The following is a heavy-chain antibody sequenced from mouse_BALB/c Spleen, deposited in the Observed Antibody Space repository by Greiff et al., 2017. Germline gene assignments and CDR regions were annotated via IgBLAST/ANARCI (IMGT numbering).Heavy chain of an antibody. Sequence: LMESGGDLVKPGGSLKLSCAASGFTFSSYGMSWVRQTPEKRLEWVATISSGGGYTYYPDTVKGRFTISRDNAKNTLYLQMSSLKSEDTAMYYCARHDYYYSSSLDYWGQGTTLTVSS. CDR1: GFTFSSYG. CDR2: ISSGGGYT. D-gene: IGHD1-1*01. V-gene: IGHV5-6*01. J-gene: IGHJ2*01. CDR3: ARHDYYYSSSLDY.